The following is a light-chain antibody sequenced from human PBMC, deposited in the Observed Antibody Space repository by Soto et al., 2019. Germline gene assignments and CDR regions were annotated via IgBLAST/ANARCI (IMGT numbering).Light chain of an antibody. CDR1: SSNIGSNT. CDR3: AAWDDSLNGVV. Sequence: QSVLTQTPSASGTPGQRVTISCSGSSSNIGSNTVNWYQHLPGTAPKLLIYSDHQRPSGVPDRFSGSKSGTSASLAISGLQSEDEADYYCAAWDDSLNGVVFGGGTKVTVL. V-gene: IGLV1-44*01. CDR2: SDH. J-gene: IGLJ2*01.